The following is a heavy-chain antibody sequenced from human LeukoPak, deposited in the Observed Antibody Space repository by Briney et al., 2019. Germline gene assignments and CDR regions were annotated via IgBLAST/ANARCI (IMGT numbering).Heavy chain of an antibody. D-gene: IGHD3-10*01. J-gene: IGHJ6*02. V-gene: IGHV3-23*01. CDR3: ASLRITMVRGASLKYGMDV. CDR1: GFTFSTHA. CDR2: IGGSDGST. Sequence: PGGSLRLSCVASGFTFSTHAMSWVRLAPGKGLEWVSAIGGSDGSTYYADSVKGRFTISRDNSKDTLYLQMNSLRAEDTAVYYCASLRITMVRGASLKYGMDVWGQGTTVTVSS.